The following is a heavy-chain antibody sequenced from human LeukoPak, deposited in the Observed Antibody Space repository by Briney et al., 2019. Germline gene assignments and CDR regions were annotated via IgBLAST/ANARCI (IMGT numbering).Heavy chain of an antibody. CDR3: ARVVGRTVDFDY. V-gene: IGHV1-18*01. CDR1: DYTCTSYG. Sequence: ASVKVSCKASDYTCTSYGISWVRQAPGQGLEWMGWISAYNGNTNYAQKLQGRVTMTTDTSTSTAYMELRSLRSDDTAVYYCARVVGRTVDFDYWGQGTLVTVSS. CDR2: ISAYNGNT. D-gene: IGHD2-2*01. J-gene: IGHJ4*02.